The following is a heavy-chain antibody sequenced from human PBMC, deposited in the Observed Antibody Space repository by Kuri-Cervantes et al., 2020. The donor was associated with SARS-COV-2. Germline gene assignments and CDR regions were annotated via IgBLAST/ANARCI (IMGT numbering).Heavy chain of an antibody. V-gene: IGHV4-59*08. Sequence: GSLRLSCTVSGGSISSYYWSWIRQPPGKGLEWIGEINHSGSTNYNPSLKSRVTIPVDTSKNQFSLKLSSVTAADTAVYYCARSQHPTSRFYYYSLDVWGQGTTVTVSS. J-gene: IGHJ6*02. CDR3: ARSQHPTSRFYYYSLDV. D-gene: IGHD6-13*01. CDR2: INHSGST. CDR1: GGSISSYY.